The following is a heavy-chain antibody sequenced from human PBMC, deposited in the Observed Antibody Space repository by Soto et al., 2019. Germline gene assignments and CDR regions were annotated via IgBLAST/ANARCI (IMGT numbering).Heavy chain of an antibody. D-gene: IGHD3-10*01. J-gene: IGHJ4*02. Sequence: PSETLSLTCTVSGGSISSYYWSWIRQPPWKGLEWIGYIYYSGSTNYNPSLKSRVTISVDTSKNQFSLKLSSVTAADTAVYYCAVLFGELFFDYWGQGTLVTVSS. CDR1: GGSISSYY. V-gene: IGHV4-59*12. CDR3: AVLFGELFFDY. CDR2: IYYSGST.